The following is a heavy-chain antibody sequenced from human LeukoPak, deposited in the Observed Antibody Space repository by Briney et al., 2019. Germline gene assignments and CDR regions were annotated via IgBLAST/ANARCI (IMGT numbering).Heavy chain of an antibody. D-gene: IGHD5-12*01. CDR3: AKEGNRGYSGYDY. Sequence: GGSLRLSCAASGFTFSSYGMHWVRQAPGKGLEGVAVIWYDGSNKYYADSVKDRFTISRDNSKNTLYLQMNSLRAEDTAVYYCAKEGNRGYSGYDYWGQGTLVTVSS. J-gene: IGHJ4*02. CDR1: GFTFSSYG. V-gene: IGHV3-33*06. CDR2: IWYDGSNK.